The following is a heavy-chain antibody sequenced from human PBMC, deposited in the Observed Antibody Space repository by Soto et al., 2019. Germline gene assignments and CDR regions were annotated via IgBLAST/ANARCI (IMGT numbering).Heavy chain of an antibody. Sequence: QVQLQQWGAGLLKPSETLSLTCAVYGGSFSGYYWSWIRQPPGKGLEWIGEINHSGSTNYNPSLKSRVTISVDTSKNQFSLKLSSVTAADKAVYYCARERVVLLWFGDGNWFDPWGQGTLVTVSS. J-gene: IGHJ5*02. V-gene: IGHV4-34*01. CDR2: INHSGST. CDR1: GGSFSGYY. D-gene: IGHD3-10*01. CDR3: ARERVVLLWFGDGNWFDP.